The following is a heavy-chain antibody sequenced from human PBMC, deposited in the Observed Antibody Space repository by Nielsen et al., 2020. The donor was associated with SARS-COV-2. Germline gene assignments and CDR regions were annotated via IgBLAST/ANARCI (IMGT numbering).Heavy chain of an antibody. V-gene: IGHV4-30-4*07. J-gene: IGHJ4*02. D-gene: IGHD4-17*01. CDR3: ARDLYGEGYFDY. Sequence: IRQPPGKGLEWIGYIYYSGSTYYNPSLKSRVTISVDTSKNQFSLKLSSVTAADTAVYYCARDLYGEGYFDYWGQGTLVTVSS. CDR2: IYYSGST.